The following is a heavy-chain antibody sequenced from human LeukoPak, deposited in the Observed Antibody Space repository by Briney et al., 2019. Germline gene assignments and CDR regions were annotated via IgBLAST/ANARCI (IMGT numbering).Heavy chain of an antibody. CDR1: GFTFSGYW. D-gene: IGHD3-10*01. J-gene: IGHJ4*02. V-gene: IGHV3-7*01. CDR3: ARESRLWFGEPYYFDY. CDR2: IKQDGSEK. Sequence: PGGSLRLSCAASGFTFSGYWMTWVRQAPGKGLEGVANIKQDGSEKYYVDSVKGRFTISRDNAKNSLYLQMNSLRAEDTAVYYCARESRLWFGEPYYFDYWGQGTLVTVSS.